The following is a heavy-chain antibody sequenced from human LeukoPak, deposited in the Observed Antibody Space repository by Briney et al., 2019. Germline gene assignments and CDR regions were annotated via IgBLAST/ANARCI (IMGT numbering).Heavy chain of an antibody. J-gene: IGHJ4*02. Sequence: GASVKVSCKASGYTFTSYVISWVRQAPGQGLEWMGWISAYNGNTNYAQKLQGRVTMTTDMELSSLRSEDTAVYYCARAEDFWSGYYTEYYFDYWGQGTLVTVSS. D-gene: IGHD3-3*01. V-gene: IGHV1-18*01. CDR3: ARAEDFWSGYYTEYYFDY. CDR1: GYTFTSYV. CDR2: ISAYNGNT.